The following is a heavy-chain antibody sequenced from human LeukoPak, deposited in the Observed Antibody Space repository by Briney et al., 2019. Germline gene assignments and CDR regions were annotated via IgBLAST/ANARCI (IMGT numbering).Heavy chain of an antibody. Sequence: SETLSLTCTVSGGSISSYYWSWIRQPPGKGLEWIGYIYYSGSTNYNPSPKSRVTISVDTSKNQFSLKLSSVTAADTAVYYCARDRSGSLDPWGQGTLVTVSS. D-gene: IGHD1-26*01. CDR1: GGSISSYY. CDR2: IYYSGST. CDR3: ARDRSGSLDP. V-gene: IGHV4-59*01. J-gene: IGHJ5*02.